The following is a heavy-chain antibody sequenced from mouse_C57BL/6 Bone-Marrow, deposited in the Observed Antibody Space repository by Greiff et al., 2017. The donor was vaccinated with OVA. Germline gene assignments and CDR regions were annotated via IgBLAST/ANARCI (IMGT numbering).Heavy chain of an antibody. CDR3: TRYDYGSSYRYFDV. Sequence: EVQLQQSGTVLARPGASVKMSCKTSGYTFTSYWMHWVKQRPGQGLEWIGAIYPGNSDTSYNQKFKGKAKLTAVTSASTAYMELSSLTNEDSAVYYCTRYDYGSSYRYFDVWGTGTTVTVSS. J-gene: IGHJ1*03. V-gene: IGHV1-5*01. CDR2: IYPGNSDT. CDR1: GYTFTSYW. D-gene: IGHD1-1*01.